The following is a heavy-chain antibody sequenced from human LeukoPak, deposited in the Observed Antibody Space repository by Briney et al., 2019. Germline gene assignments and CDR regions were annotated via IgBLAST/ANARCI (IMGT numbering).Heavy chain of an antibody. CDR2: ISYDGSNK. V-gene: IGHV3-30-3*01. D-gene: IGHD1-26*01. Sequence: GGSLRLSCAASGFTFSSYAMHWVRQAPGKGLEWVAVISYDGSNKYYADSVKGRFTISRDNSKNTLYLQMNSLRAEDTAVYYCARDRSGSWNGVFDYWGQGTLVTVSS. J-gene: IGHJ4*02. CDR3: ARDRSGSWNGVFDY. CDR1: GFTFSSYA.